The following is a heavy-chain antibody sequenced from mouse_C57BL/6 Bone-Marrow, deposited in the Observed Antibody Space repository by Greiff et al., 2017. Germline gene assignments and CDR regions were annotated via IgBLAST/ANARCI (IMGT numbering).Heavy chain of an antibody. CDR1: GYTFTNYW. CDR2: IYPGGGYT. J-gene: IGHJ4*01. Sequence: VQLKESGAELVRPGTSVKMSCKASGYTFTNYWLGWAKQRPGHGLEWIGDIYPGGGYTNYNEKFKGKATLTADKSSSTAYMQFSSLTSEDSAISYCARSVPHYNAMDYWGQGTSVTVSA. CDR3: ARSVPHYNAMDY. V-gene: IGHV1-63*01.